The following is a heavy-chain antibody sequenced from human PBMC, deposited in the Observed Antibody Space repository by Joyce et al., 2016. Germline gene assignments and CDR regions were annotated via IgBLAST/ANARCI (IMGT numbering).Heavy chain of an antibody. J-gene: IGHJ4*02. CDR1: GYTFSSYA. CDR3: AKDFGSGYYSLDY. Sequence: EVQLVESGGALVQPGGSLRLSCAAFGYTFSSYAMNWVRQAPGKGLEWVSFISSTSRTISYADSVKGRFTVSRDNAKNSLYLQMNSLRDEDTAVYYCAKDFGSGYYSLDYWGQGTLVTVSS. D-gene: IGHD3-22*01. V-gene: IGHV3-48*02. CDR2: ISSTSRTI.